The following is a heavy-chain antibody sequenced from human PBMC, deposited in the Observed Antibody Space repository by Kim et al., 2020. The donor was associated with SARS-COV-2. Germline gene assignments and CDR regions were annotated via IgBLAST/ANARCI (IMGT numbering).Heavy chain of an antibody. CDR2: INHSGST. CDR3: ARGGITGTTWDGMDV. J-gene: IGHJ6*02. V-gene: IGHV4-34*01. CDR1: GGSFSGYY. Sequence: SETLSLTCAVYGGSFSGYYWSWIRQPPGKGLEWIGEINHSGSTNYNPSLKSRVTISVDTSKNQFSLKLSSVTAADTAVYYCARGGITGTTWDGMDVWGQGTTVTVSS. D-gene: IGHD1-7*01.